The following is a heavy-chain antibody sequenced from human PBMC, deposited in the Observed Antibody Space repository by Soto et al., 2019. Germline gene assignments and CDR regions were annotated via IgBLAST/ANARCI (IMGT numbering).Heavy chain of an antibody. V-gene: IGHV3-30*18. J-gene: IGHJ4*02. CDR3: AKGLRNYVSLVDY. Sequence: QVQLVESGGGVVQPGRSLRLSCAASGFTFSSYGMHWVRQAPGKGLEGVAVISYDGSNKYYADSVKGRFTISRDNSKNTLYLQMNSLRAEDTAVYYCAKGLRNYVSLVDYWGQGTLVTVSS. CDR2: ISYDGSNK. CDR1: GFTFSSYG. D-gene: IGHD3-16*01.